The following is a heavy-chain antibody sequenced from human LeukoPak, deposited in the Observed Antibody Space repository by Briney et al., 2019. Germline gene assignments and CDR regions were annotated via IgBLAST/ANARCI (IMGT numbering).Heavy chain of an antibody. V-gene: IGHV3-53*01. J-gene: IGHJ4*02. CDR3: ARRAGAYSHPYDY. CDR1: GFTVSSNS. Sequence: GGSLRLSCTVSGFTVSSNSMSWVRQAPGKGLEWVSFIYSDNTHYSDSVKGRFTISRDNSKNTLYLQINSLRAEDTAVYYCARRAGAYSHPYDYWGQGTLVTVSS. CDR2: IYSDNT. D-gene: IGHD4/OR15-4a*01.